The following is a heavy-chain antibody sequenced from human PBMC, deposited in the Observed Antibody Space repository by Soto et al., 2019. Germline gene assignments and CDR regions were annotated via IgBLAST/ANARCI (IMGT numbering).Heavy chain of an antibody. CDR1: GYSFTSYW. V-gene: IGHV5-51*01. D-gene: IGHD3-22*01. CDR3: ARQKGGIEAYDEDSSGYPPPWFDP. CDR2: IYPGDSDT. Sequence: SGESLKISCKGSGYSFTSYWIGWVRQMPGKGLEWMGIIYPGDSDTRYSPSFQGQVTISADKSISTAYLQWSSLKASDTAMYYCARQKGGIEAYDEDSSGYPPPWFDPWGQGTLVTVSS. J-gene: IGHJ5*02.